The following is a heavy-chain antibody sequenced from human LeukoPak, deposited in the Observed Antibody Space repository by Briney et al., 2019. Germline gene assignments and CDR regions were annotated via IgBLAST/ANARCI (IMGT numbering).Heavy chain of an antibody. CDR3: ARGDCSSTSCYEVASLGSVWFDP. Sequence: ASVKVSCKASGYTFTGYYMHWVRQAPGQGLEWMEWITPNSGGTNYAQKFQGRVTMTRDTSISTAYMELSRLRSDDTAVYYCARGDCSSTSCYEVASLGSVWFDPWGQGTLVTVSS. D-gene: IGHD2-2*01. V-gene: IGHV1-2*02. CDR2: ITPNSGGT. J-gene: IGHJ5*02. CDR1: GYTFTGYY.